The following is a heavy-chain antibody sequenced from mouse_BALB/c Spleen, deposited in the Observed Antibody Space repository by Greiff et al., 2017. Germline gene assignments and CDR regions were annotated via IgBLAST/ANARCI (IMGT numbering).Heavy chain of an antibody. Sequence: EVMLVESGGGLVKPGGSLKLSCAASGFTFSSYAMSWVRQTPEKRLEWVATISSGGSYTYYPDSVKGRFTISRDNAKNTLYLQMSSLRSEDTAMYYCARLFITTVLYWYFDVWGAGTTVTVSS. CDR3: ARLFITTVLYWYFDV. CDR1: GFTFSSYA. V-gene: IGHV5-9-1*01. J-gene: IGHJ1*01. CDR2: ISSGGSYT. D-gene: IGHD1-1*01.